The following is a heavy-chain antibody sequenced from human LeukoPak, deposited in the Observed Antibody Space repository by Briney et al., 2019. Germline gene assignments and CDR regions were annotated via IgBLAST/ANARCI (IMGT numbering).Heavy chain of an antibody. V-gene: IGHV1-18*04. D-gene: IGHD6-25*01. CDR1: GYTFNTYG. CDR2: INAYNGDT. Sequence: VASVKVSCKASGYTFNTYGISWVRQAPGQGLEWMGWINAYNGDTKHAQKFQGRVTMTTDTSTTTAYMELGSLRSDDTAVYYCARDGSGHWFDPWGQGTLVTVSS. J-gene: IGHJ5*02. CDR3: ARDGSGHWFDP.